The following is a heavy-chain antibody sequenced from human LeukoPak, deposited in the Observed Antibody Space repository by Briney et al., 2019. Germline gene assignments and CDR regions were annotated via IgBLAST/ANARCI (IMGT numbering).Heavy chain of an antibody. D-gene: IGHD2-15*01. CDR2: ISYDGSNK. J-gene: IGHJ4*02. V-gene: IGHV3-30*18. Sequence: PGGSLRLSCAASGFAFATYGMHWVRQAPGKGLEWVAVISYDGSNKYYADSVRGRFTISRDNSKNTLYLQMNSLRAEDTAVYYCAKRRLGAANPGDFDYWGQGTLVTVSS. CDR1: GFAFATYG. CDR3: AKRRLGAANPGDFDY.